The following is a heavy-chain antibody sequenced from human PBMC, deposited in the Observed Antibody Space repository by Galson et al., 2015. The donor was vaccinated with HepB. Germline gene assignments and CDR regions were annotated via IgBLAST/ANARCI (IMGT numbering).Heavy chain of an antibody. CDR1: AYSFTTYW. CDR2: IYPGDSDT. Sequence: QSGAEVKKPGESLKISCKGSAYSFTTYWIAWVRQMPGKGLEWMGIIYPGDSDTKYSPSFQGQVTISADKSISTAYLQWSSLKASDTAMYYCARQDYDFWSGPAVEDNYFDYWGQGTLVTVSS. D-gene: IGHD3-3*01. V-gene: IGHV5-51*01. J-gene: IGHJ4*02. CDR3: ARQDYDFWSGPAVEDNYFDY.